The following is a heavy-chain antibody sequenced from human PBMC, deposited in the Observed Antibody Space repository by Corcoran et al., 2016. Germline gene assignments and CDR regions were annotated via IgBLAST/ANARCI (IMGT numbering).Heavy chain of an antibody. V-gene: IGHV3-7*01. J-gene: IGHJ4*02. CDR2: IKQDGSEK. CDR1: GFTFSSYW. Sequence: EVQLVESGGGLVQPGGSLRLSCAASGFTFSSYWMSWVRQAPAKGLEWVTNIKQDGSEKYYVVSVKGRFTISRDNAKNSLYLQMNRLRAEDTAVYYCARDLVVPAAIPLDYWGQGTLVTVSS. D-gene: IGHD2-2*01. CDR3: ARDLVVPAAIPLDY.